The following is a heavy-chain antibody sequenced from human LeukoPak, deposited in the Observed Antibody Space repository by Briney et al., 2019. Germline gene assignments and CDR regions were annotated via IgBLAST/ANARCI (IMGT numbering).Heavy chain of an antibody. CDR1: GFTFSSYG. J-gene: IGHJ4*02. CDR3: AKVSHSNYDFWSGYYLDY. V-gene: IGHV3-30*02. D-gene: IGHD3-3*01. Sequence: PGGSLRLSCAASGFTFSSYGMHWVRQAPGKGLEWVAFIRYDGSNKYYADSVKGRFTISRVNSKNTLYLQMNSLRAEDTAVYYCAKVSHSNYDFWSGYYLDYWGQGTLVTVSS. CDR2: IRYDGSNK.